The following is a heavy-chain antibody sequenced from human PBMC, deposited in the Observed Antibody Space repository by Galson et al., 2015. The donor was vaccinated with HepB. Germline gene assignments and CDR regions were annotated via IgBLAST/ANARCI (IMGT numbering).Heavy chain of an antibody. CDR1: GYSISSGYY. Sequence: LSLTCAVSGYSISSGYYWGWIRQPPGKGLEWIGSIYHSGSTYYNPSLKSRVTISVDTSKNQFSLKLSSVTAADTAVYYCARDPDSVTFDYWGQGTLVTVSS. CDR2: IYHSGST. CDR3: ARDPDSVTFDY. D-gene: IGHD4-17*01. J-gene: IGHJ4*02. V-gene: IGHV4-38-2*02.